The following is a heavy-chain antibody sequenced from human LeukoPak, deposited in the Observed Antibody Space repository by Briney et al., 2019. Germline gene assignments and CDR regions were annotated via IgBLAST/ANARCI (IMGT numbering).Heavy chain of an antibody. CDR3: ARDSGLDYYDSSTSDY. D-gene: IGHD3-22*01. CDR1: GGSFSGYY. V-gene: IGHV3-53*01. Sequence: ETLSLTCAVYGGSFSGYYWSWVRQAPGKGLEWVSVIYSGGSTYYADSVKGRFTISRDNSKNTLYLQMNSLRAEDTAVYYCARDSGLDYYDSSTSDYWGQGTLVTVSS. CDR2: IYSGGST. J-gene: IGHJ4*02.